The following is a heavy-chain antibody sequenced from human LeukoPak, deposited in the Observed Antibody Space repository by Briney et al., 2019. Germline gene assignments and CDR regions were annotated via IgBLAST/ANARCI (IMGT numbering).Heavy chain of an antibody. CDR2: IYRGGST. CDR3: ATGWNDAFDI. D-gene: IGHD1-1*01. CDR1: GFTVSSNY. V-gene: IGHV3-53*01. J-gene: IGHJ3*02. Sequence: GGSLRLSCAASGFTVSSNYMSWVRQAPGKGLEWVSVIYRGGSTYYADSSQGRFTISRDNSKNTLDLQMRSLRVEDTAVYYCATGWNDAFDIWGQGTMVTVSS.